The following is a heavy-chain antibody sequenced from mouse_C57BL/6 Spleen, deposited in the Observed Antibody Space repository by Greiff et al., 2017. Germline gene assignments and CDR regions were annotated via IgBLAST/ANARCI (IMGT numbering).Heavy chain of an antibody. CDR3: ARFGYAEEFAY. D-gene: IGHD2-2*01. CDR1: GFNIKDYY. V-gene: IGHV14-2*01. Sequence: EVQLQQSGAELVKPGASVKLSCTASGFNIKDYYMHWVKQRPEQGLEWIGRIDPEDGETKYAPHFQGKATITADTSSNTAYLQLSSLTSEDTAVYYCARFGYAEEFAYWGQGTLVTVSA. J-gene: IGHJ3*01. CDR2: IDPEDGET.